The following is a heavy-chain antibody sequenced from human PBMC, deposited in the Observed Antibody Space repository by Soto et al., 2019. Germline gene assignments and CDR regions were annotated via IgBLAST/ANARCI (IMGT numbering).Heavy chain of an antibody. CDR3: ARATFGGDTAFSVAFDI. V-gene: IGHV4-61*08. CDR2: IYNSGST. Sequence: PSETLSLTCTVSGASISSGDYCWSWIRQHPGKGLEWIGYIYNSGSTNYNPSLKSRVTISVDTSKNQFSLKLSSVTAADTAVYYCARATFGGDTAFSVAFDIWGQGTMVTVSS. CDR1: GASISSGDYC. D-gene: IGHD5-18*01. J-gene: IGHJ3*02.